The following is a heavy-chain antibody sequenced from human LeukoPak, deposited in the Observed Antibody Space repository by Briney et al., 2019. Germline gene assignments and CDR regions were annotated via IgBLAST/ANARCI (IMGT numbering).Heavy chain of an antibody. CDR1: GYTFTSYD. D-gene: IGHD3-10*01. Sequence: GASVKVSCKASGYTFTSYDINWVRQAPGQGLEWMGGIIPIFGTANYAQKFQGRVTITADESTSTAYMELSSLRSEDTAVYYCARGYYGSGSYENYYYYYMDVWGKGTTVTVSS. CDR2: IIPIFGTA. J-gene: IGHJ6*03. V-gene: IGHV1-69*13. CDR3: ARGYYGSGSYENYYYYYMDV.